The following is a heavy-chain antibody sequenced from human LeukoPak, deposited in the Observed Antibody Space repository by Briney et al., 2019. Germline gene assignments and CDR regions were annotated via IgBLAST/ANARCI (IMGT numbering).Heavy chain of an antibody. D-gene: IGHD5-24*01. V-gene: IGHV4-59*01. Sequence: SETLSLTCTVSGGSISSYYWTWIRQPPGKGLEWIGYIYYSGSTNYSPSLKSRVTISLDTSKNQFSLKLSSVTAADTAVYYCARWSRDGYNYFDYWGQGTLVTVSS. CDR2: IYYSGST. CDR1: GGSISSYY. J-gene: IGHJ4*02. CDR3: ARWSRDGYNYFDY.